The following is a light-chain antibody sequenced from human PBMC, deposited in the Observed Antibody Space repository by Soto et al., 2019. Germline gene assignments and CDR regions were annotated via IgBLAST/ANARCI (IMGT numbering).Light chain of an antibody. CDR3: CSYGGSFTLV. V-gene: IGLV2-23*02. CDR2: GVT. J-gene: IGLJ3*02. CDR1: SRDVGSYSL. Sequence: QSALTQTASVSGSPGQSITISCTGTSRDVGSYSLVSWYQQHPGKAPRLMIYGVTQWPSGVSNRFSGSKSGNTAYLTISGLQAEDEADYYCCSYGGSFTLVFGGGTKLTVL.